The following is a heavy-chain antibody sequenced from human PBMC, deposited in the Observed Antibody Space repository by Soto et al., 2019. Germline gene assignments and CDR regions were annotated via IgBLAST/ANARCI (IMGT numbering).Heavy chain of an antibody. CDR2: IYYSGST. V-gene: IGHV4-39*01. J-gene: IGHJ4*02. CDR1: GGSISSSSYY. CDR3: ARSMTTVVPLDY. D-gene: IGHD4-17*01. Sequence: PSETLSLTCTVSGGSISSSSYYWGWIRQPPGKGLEWIGSIYYSGSTYYNPSLKSRVTISVDTSKNQFSLKLSSVTAADTAVYYCARSMTTVVPLDYWGKGTLVTVSS.